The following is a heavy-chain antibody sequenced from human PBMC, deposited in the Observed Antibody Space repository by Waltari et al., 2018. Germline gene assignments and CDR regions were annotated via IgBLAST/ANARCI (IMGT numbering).Heavy chain of an antibody. J-gene: IGHJ4*02. CDR1: GYSFSDYS. CDR2: IDPDTDET. Sequence: QVQLLQSGNEEKKPGASVQVSCKASGYSFSDYSVHWLRQAPGQGLEWLGRIDPDTDETYYVQKFKGRVSMARDTSINTGYMYLSGLTSDDTALYYCAKDRGRGWNHFDSWGQGTLVTVSS. D-gene: IGHD6-19*01. CDR3: AKDRGRGWNHFDS. V-gene: IGHV1-2*06.